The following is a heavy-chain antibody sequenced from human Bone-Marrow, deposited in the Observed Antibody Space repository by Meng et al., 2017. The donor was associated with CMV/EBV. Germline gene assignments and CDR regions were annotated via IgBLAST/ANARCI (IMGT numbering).Heavy chain of an antibody. Sequence: GGSLRLSCAASGFTFSSYWMSWVRQAPGKGLEWVANIKQDGSEKYYVDSVKGRFTISRGSSKNTLYLQMNSLRAEDTAVYYCAKVSNPVGGAPYYFDYWGQGILVTVSS. D-gene: IGHD3-16*01. CDR1: GFTFSSYW. V-gene: IGHV3-7*01. CDR3: AKVSNPVGGAPYYFDY. CDR2: IKQDGSEK. J-gene: IGHJ4*02.